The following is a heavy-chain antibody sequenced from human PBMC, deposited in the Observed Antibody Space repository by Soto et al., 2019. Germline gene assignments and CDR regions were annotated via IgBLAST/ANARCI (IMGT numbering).Heavy chain of an antibody. CDR1: GGTFSSYA. J-gene: IGHJ6*02. V-gene: IGHV1-69*13. CDR2: IIPIFGTA. D-gene: IGHD6-13*01. Sequence: SVKVSCKASGGTFSSYAISWVRQAPGQGLEWMGGIIPIFGTANYAQKFQGRVTITADESTSTAYMELSSLRSEDTAVYYCARTNSSSRYDPYYYGMDVWGQGTTVTVSS. CDR3: ARTNSSSRYDPYYYGMDV.